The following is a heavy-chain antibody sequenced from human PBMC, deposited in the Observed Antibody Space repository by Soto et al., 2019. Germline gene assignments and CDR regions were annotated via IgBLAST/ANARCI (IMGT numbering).Heavy chain of an antibody. CDR2: IYTSGST. J-gene: IGHJ3*02. D-gene: IGHD1-26*01. Sequence: QVQLQESGPGLVKPSETLSLTCTVSGGSISSYYWSWIRQPAGKGLEWIGRIYTSGSTNYNPSLKSRVPLSVETSKTQFSLKLSSVTAADTAVYYCPSSAVQEVGAFDIWGQGTMVTVSS. CDR3: PSSAVQEVGAFDI. V-gene: IGHV4-4*07. CDR1: GGSISSYY.